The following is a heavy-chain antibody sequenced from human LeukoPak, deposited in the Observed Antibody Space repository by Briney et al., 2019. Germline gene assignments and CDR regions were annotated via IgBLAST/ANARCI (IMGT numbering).Heavy chain of an antibody. CDR2: ISAYNGNT. Sequence: ASVKVSCKASGGTFSSYAISWVRQAPGQGLEWMGWISAYNGNTDYAQKLQGRVTMTTDTSTSTAYMELRSLRSDDTAVYYCARDFGIAAAGTPYYYYYGMDVWGQGTTVTVSS. CDR1: GGTFSSYA. V-gene: IGHV1-18*01. CDR3: ARDFGIAAAGTPYYYYYGMDV. J-gene: IGHJ6*02. D-gene: IGHD6-13*01.